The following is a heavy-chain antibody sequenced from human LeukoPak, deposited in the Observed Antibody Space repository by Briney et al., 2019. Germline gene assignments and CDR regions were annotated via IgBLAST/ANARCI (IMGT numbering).Heavy chain of an antibody. CDR1: GGSFSGYY. D-gene: IGHD3-3*01. J-gene: IGHJ6*03. Sequence: SETLSLTCAVYGGSFSGYYWSWIRQPPGKGLEWIGFIYDNESANYKSSLESRVTMTVDTSKNQVSLKLNSVTAADTAVYYCARVLQNYYHLDVWGEGTTVTVSS. CDR2: IYDNESA. CDR3: ARVLQNYYHLDV. V-gene: IGHV4-59*01.